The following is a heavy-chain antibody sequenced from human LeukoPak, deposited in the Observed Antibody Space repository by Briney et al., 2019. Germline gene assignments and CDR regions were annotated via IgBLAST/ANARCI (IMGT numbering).Heavy chain of an antibody. Sequence: SETLSLTCTVSGASVSGVYWSWIRQPPGKGLEWIGEINHSGSTNYNPSLKSRVTISVDTSKNQFSLKLSSVTAADTAVYYCARGVRDSGSYYFDYWGQGTLVTVSS. CDR1: GASVSGVY. J-gene: IGHJ4*02. CDR2: INHSGST. V-gene: IGHV4-34*01. CDR3: ARGVRDSGSYYFDY. D-gene: IGHD1-26*01.